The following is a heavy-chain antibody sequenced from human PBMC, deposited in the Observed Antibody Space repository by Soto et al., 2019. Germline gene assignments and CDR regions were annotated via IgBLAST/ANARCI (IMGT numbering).Heavy chain of an antibody. D-gene: IGHD3-16*02. V-gene: IGHV5-51*01. J-gene: IGHJ6*02. CDR3: ARLKVMITFGGVIVKYCMDV. CDR2: IYPGDSDT. Sequence: GESLKISCKGSGYSFTSYWIGWVRQMPGKGLEWMGIIYPGDSDTRYSPSFQGQVTISADKSISTAYLQWSSLKASDTAMYYCARLKVMITFGGVIVKYCMDVWGQGTTVTVSS. CDR1: GYSFTSYW.